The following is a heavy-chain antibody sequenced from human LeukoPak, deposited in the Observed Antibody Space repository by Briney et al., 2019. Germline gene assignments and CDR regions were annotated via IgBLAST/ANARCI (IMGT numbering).Heavy chain of an antibody. D-gene: IGHD2-2*02. CDR3: ARGRYCSSTSCYKVYYYYMDV. CDR2: ISAYNGNT. Sequence: ASVKVSCKASGYTFTTYGISWVRQAPGQGLEWMGWISAYNGNTNYAQKLQDRVTMTTDTSTSTAYVELRSLRSDDTAVYYCARGRYCSSTSCYKVYYYYMDVWGKGTTVTVSS. J-gene: IGHJ6*03. V-gene: IGHV1-18*01. CDR1: GYTFTTYG.